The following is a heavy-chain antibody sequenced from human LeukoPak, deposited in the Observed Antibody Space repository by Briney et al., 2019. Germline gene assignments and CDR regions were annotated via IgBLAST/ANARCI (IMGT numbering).Heavy chain of an antibody. CDR3: ARLPVGVRVGASDAFDI. J-gene: IGHJ3*02. CDR1: GYSFTSYW. CDR2: IYPGDSDT. Sequence: GESLKISCKGSGYSFTSYWIGWVRQMPGKGLEWMGIIYPGDSDTRYSPSFQGQVTISADKSISTAYLQWSSLKASDTAMYYCARLPVGVRVGASDAFDIWGQGTMVTVSS. V-gene: IGHV5-51*01. D-gene: IGHD1-26*01.